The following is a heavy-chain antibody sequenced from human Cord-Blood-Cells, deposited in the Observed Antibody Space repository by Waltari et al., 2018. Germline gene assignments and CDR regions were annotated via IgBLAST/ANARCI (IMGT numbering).Heavy chain of an antibody. D-gene: IGHD2-2*01. J-gene: IGHJ6*02. V-gene: IGHV3-7*04. Sequence: LEWVANIKQDGSEKYYVDSVKGRFTISRDNAKNSLYLQMNSLRAEDTAVYYCAREIVVVPAASRGDYYGRDVWGQGTTVTVSS. CDR2: IKQDGSEK. CDR3: AREIVVVPAASRGDYYGRDV.